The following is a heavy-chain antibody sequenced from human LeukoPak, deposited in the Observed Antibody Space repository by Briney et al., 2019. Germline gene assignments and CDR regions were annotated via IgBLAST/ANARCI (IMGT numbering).Heavy chain of an antibody. CDR1: GGSFTKFW. V-gene: IGHV5-51*01. D-gene: IGHD3-3*01. J-gene: IGHJ4*02. Sequence: GESLKISCEGSGGSFTKFWIGWVRQMPGKGLELMGIIYPADSDTRYSPSFQGQVTISADKSISTAYLQWSSLKASDTAMYYCARQLAYYDFWSGYNYYFDYWGQGTLVTVSS. CDR2: IYPADSDT. CDR3: ARQLAYYDFWSGYNYYFDY.